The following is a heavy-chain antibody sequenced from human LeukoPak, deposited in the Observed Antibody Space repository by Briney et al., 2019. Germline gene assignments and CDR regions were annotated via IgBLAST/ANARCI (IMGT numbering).Heavy chain of an antibody. CDR2: INNSGST. D-gene: IGHD2-2*01. CDR1: GGSVSGYY. V-gene: IGHV4-34*01. CDR3: ARGAGYCTSTTCPSLDY. J-gene: IGHJ4*02. Sequence: SETLSLTCAVYGGSVSGYYWSWIRQPPGKGLDWIGEINNSGSTNHNPSLTSRVTISADTTKKQFSLKLSSVTAADTAVYYCARGAGYCTSTTCPSLDYWGQGTLVTVSS.